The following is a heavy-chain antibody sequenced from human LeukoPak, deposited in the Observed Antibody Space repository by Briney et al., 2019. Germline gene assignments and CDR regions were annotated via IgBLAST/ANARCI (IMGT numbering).Heavy chain of an antibody. V-gene: IGHV1-2*02. CDR2: INPKRGDT. CDR3: ARVKETMPTLH. CDR1: GYTFTDSY. D-gene: IGHD2-2*01. J-gene: IGHJ4*02. Sequence: ASVKVSCKASGYTFTDSYMHWVRQAPGQGLEWMGWINPKRGDTNYAQKLQGRVTMTTDTSTSTAYMELRSLRSDDTAVYYCARVKETMPTLHWGQGTLVTVSS.